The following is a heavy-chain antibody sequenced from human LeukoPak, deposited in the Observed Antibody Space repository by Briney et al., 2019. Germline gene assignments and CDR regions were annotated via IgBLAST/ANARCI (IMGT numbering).Heavy chain of an antibody. CDR3: ARTRIAAAVGDWFDP. J-gene: IGHJ5*02. CDR1: GGSISSSSYY. V-gene: IGHV4-39*07. CDR2: IYYSGST. Sequence: SETLSLTCTVSGGSISSSSYYWGWIRQPPGKGLEWIGSIYYSGSTNYNPSLKSRVTISVDTSKNQFSLKLSSVTAADTAVYYCARTRIAAAVGDWFDPWGQGTLVTVSS. D-gene: IGHD6-13*01.